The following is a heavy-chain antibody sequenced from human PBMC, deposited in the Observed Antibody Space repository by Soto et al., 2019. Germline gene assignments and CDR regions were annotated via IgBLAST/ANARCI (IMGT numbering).Heavy chain of an antibody. CDR1: GFTFNSYA. CDR3: AKGRYFDASGGCANF. J-gene: IGHJ4*02. D-gene: IGHD3-22*01. V-gene: IGHV3-23*01. CDR2: ISGSGYQT. Sequence: EVQLLESGGGFLQPGGSQRLSCVASGFTFNSYAMSWVRQTPEKGLEWVSAISGSGYQTYYAQSVQGRFTISRDNSKSTVYLQMNGLRAEDSVTYYCAKGRYFDASGGCANFWGQGTLVTVSS.